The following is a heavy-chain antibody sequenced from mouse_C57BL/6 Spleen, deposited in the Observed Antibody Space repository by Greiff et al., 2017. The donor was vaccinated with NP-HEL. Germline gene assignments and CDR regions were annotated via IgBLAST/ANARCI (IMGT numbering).Heavy chain of an antibody. J-gene: IGHJ3*01. Sequence: EVQLQQSGPELVKPGASVKISCKASGYTFTDYYMNWVKQSHGKSLEWIGDINPNNGGTSYNQKFKGKATLTVDKSSSTAYMELRSLTSEDSAVYYCARYDGNYPSLDYWGQGTLVTVSA. CDR1: GYTFTDYY. CDR2: INPNNGGT. D-gene: IGHD2-1*01. V-gene: IGHV1-26*01. CDR3: ARYDGNYPSLDY.